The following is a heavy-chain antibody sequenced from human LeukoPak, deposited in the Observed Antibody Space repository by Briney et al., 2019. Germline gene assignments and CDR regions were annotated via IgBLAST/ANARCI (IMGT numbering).Heavy chain of an antibody. CDR3: ARELDYYDSSGPCPLH. D-gene: IGHD3-22*01. V-gene: IGHV1-3*01. J-gene: IGHJ4*02. Sequence: ASVKVSCKASGYTFTSYAMHWVSQAPGQRLEWMGWINAGNSNTKYSQKFQGRVSITRDTSASTAYMELSSLRSEDTAVYYCARELDYYDSSGPCPLHWGQGTLVTVSS. CDR2: INAGNSNT. CDR1: GYTFTSYA.